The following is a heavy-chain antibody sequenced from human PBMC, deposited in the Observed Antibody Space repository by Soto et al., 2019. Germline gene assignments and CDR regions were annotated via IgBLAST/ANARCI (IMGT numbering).Heavy chain of an antibody. V-gene: IGHV3-23*01. CDR3: ARRGSGSYYDY. CDR1: GFTFSSYA. Sequence: EVQLLESGGGLVQPGGSLRLSCAASGFTFSSYAMRWVRQAPGKGLEWVSAISGSGGSTYYADSVKGRFTISRDNSKNTLYLQMTSLRAEDTAAYYCARRGSGSYYDYWGQGTLVTVSS. CDR2: ISGSGGST. D-gene: IGHD1-26*01. J-gene: IGHJ4*02.